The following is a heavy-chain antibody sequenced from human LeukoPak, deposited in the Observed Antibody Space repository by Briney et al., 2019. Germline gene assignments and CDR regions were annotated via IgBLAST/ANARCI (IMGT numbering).Heavy chain of an antibody. D-gene: IGHD3-10*01. V-gene: IGHV3-53*01. CDR3: ASDNYYGSGSSSFLDV. Sequence: GGSLRLSCAASGFTVSSNYMSWVRQAPGKGLEWVSVIYSGSSTYYADSVKGRFTISRDNSKNTLYLQMNSLRAEDTAVYYCASDNYYGSGSSSFLDVWGQGTTVTVSS. CDR1: GFTVSSNY. CDR2: IYSGSST. J-gene: IGHJ6*02.